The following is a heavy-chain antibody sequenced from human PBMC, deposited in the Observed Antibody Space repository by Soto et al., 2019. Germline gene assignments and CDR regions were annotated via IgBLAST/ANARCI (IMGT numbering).Heavy chain of an antibody. V-gene: IGHV3-9*01. CDR1: GFTFDDYA. D-gene: IGHD2-2*01. Sequence: HPGGSLRLSCAASGFTFDDYAMHWVRQAPGKGLEWVSGISWNSGSIGYADSVKGRFTISRDNAKNSLYLQMNSLRAEDTALYYCAKDRMRCSSTSCRYYYYYMDVWGKGTTVTVSS. CDR2: ISWNSGSI. J-gene: IGHJ6*03. CDR3: AKDRMRCSSTSCRYYYYYMDV.